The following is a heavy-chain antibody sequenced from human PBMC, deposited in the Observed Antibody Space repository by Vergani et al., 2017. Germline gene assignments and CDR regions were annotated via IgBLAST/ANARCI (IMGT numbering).Heavy chain of an antibody. D-gene: IGHD2-2*01. CDR3: ARERYCSSTSCPYPQDFDY. J-gene: IGHJ4*02. CDR1: GFTFSSYW. CDR2: IKQDGSEK. V-gene: IGHV3-7*01. Sequence: EVQLVESGGGLVQPGGSLRLSCAASGFTFSSYWMSWVRQAPGKGLEWVANIKQDGSEKYYVDSVKGRFTISRDNAKNSLYLQMNSLRAEDTAVYYCARERYCSSTSCPYPQDFDYWGQGTLVTVSS.